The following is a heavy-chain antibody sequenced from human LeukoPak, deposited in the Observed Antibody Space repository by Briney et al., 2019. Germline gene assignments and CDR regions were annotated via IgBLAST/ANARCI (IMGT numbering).Heavy chain of an antibody. CDR2: IKSKSDGGTT. CDR1: GFTVSNAW. D-gene: IGHD3-10*01. Sequence: GGSLRLSCAASGFTVSNAWMNWVRQAPGKGLEWVALIKSKSDGGTTDYAAPGKGRFTISRDDSKNTMNMQMNSLKTKDTAVNYRVTERSGSFPAWGQGTLVTVSS. V-gene: IGHV3-15*01. CDR3: VTERSGSFPA. J-gene: IGHJ1*01.